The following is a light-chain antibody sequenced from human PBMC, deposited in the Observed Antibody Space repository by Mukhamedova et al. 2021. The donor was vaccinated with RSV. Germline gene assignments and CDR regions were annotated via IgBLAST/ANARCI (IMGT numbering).Light chain of an antibody. V-gene: IGLV2-23*02. CDR3: CSYAGSSTSLVV. Sequence: IYDVSKRPSGVSNRFSGSKSGNTASLTISGLQAEDEADYYCCSYAGSSTSLVVFGGGTKLTVL. CDR2: DVS. J-gene: IGLJ2*01.